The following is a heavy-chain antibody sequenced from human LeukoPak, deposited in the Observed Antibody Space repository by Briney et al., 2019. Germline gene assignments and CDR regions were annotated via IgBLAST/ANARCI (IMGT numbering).Heavy chain of an antibody. CDR1: GFTFSSYA. CDR2: IRYDGSNK. J-gene: IGHJ2*01. Sequence: PGRSLRLSCAASGFTFSSYAMHWVRQAPGKGLEWVAFIRYDGSNKYYEDSVKGRFTISRDSSKNTLYLQMSSLRDEDTAVYYCAKNNDYGGSYWYFDLWGRGTLVTVSS. CDR3: AKNNDYGGSYWYFDL. V-gene: IGHV3-30*04. D-gene: IGHD4-23*01.